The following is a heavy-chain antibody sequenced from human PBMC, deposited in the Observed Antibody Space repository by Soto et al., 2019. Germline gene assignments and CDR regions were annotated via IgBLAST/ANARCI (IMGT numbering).Heavy chain of an antibody. CDR1: GFTFSSYG. CDR3: ARGFYDSSGYYYGDY. CDR2: IWYDGSNK. Sequence: QVQLVESGGGVVQPGRSLRLSCAASGFTFSSYGMHWVRQAPGKGLEWVAVIWYDGSNKYYADYVKGRFTISRDNSKNTLYLQMNSLRAEDTAVYYCARGFYDSSGYYYGDYWGRGTLVTVSS. D-gene: IGHD3-22*01. V-gene: IGHV3-33*01. J-gene: IGHJ4*02.